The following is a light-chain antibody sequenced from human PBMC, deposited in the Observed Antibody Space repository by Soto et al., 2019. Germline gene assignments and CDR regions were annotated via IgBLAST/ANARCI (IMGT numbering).Light chain of an antibody. J-gene: IGLJ2*01. V-gene: IGLV2-11*01. CDR2: DVS. Sequence: QSALTQPRSVSGSPGQSVTISCTGNSSDVGGYNYVSWYQQHPGKAPKLMIYDVSKRPSGVPDRFSGSKSGNTASLTISGLQAEDEADYYCCSYAGSYNFVFGGGTKLTVL. CDR1: SSDVGGYNY. CDR3: CSYAGSYNFV.